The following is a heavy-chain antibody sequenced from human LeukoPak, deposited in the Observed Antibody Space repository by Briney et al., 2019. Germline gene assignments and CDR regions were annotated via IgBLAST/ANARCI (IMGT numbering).Heavy chain of an antibody. V-gene: IGHV3-74*01. Sequence: PGGSLRPSCAASGFTFSSYWMHWVRQVPGKGLVWVARINPGGSSITYADSVKGRFTISRDNAKNTLYLQMDSLRAEDTGVYYRARSNQADDYWGQGTLVTVSS. CDR3: ARSNQADDY. CDR2: INPGGSSI. D-gene: IGHD1-14*01. J-gene: IGHJ4*02. CDR1: GFTFSSYW.